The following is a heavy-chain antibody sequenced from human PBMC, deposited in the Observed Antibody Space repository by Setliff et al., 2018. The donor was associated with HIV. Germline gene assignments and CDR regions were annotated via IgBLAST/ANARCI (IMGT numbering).Heavy chain of an antibody. CDR2: ISSSSSYI. CDR1: GFTFSTFA. Sequence: LRLSCVASGFTFSTFAMHWVRQAPGKGLEWVSSISSSSSYIYYADSVKGRFTISRDNAKNSLYLQMNSLRAEDTAVYYCARDEGEAPFDPWGQGTLVTVSS. V-gene: IGHV3-21*01. CDR3: ARDEGEAPFDP. D-gene: IGHD3-10*01. J-gene: IGHJ5*02.